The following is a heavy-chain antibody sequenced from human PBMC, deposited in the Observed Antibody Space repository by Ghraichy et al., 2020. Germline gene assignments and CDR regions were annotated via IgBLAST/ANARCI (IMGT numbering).Heavy chain of an antibody. D-gene: IGHD2-2*01. CDR2: ISSRSDT. CDR1: GFNFSTYG. CDR3: ASRYRSSTSCHYMDV. Sequence: GGSLRLSCAASGFNFSTYGMNWVRQAPGKGLEWISHISSRSDTFYADSVKGRFTISRDNAKDSLYLQMNSLRDEDTAVYYCASRYRSSTSCHYMDVWGKGTTVTVSS. V-gene: IGHV3-48*02. J-gene: IGHJ6*03.